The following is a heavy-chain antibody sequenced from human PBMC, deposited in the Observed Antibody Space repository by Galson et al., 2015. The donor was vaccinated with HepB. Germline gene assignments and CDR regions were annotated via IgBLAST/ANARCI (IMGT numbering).Heavy chain of an antibody. V-gene: IGHV1-3*01. CDR2: INAGNGNT. Sequence: SVKVSCKASGYTFTSYAMHWVRQAPGQRLEWMGWINAGNGNTKYSQKFQGRVTITRDTSASTAYMELSSLRSEDTAVYYCARGRTQAGYSGSYYGYWGQGTLVTVSS. J-gene: IGHJ4*02. CDR3: ARGRTQAGYSGSYYGY. D-gene: IGHD1-26*01. CDR1: GYTFTSYA.